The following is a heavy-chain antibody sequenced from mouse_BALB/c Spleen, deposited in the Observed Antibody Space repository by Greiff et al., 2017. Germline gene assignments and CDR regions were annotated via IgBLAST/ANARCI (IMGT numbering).Heavy chain of an antibody. CDR1: GFTFSSFG. D-gene: IGHD2-10*02. CDR3: ARSGYGNSYYYAMDY. J-gene: IGHJ4*01. V-gene: IGHV5-17*02. CDR2: ISSGSSTI. Sequence: EVQLVESGGGLVQPGGSRKLSCAASGFTFSSFGMHWVRQAPEKGLEWVAYISSGSSTIYYADTVKGRFTISRDNPKNTLFLQMTSLRSEDTAMYYCARSGYGNSYYYAMDYWGQGTSVTVSS.